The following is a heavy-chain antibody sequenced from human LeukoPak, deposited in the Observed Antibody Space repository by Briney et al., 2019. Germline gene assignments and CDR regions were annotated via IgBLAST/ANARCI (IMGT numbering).Heavy chain of an antibody. CDR3: ATGDLGYCSSTSCRSFDY. J-gene: IGHJ4*02. Sequence: GASVKVSCKVSGYTLTELSMHWVRQAPGKGLEWMGGFDPEDGETIYAQKFQGRVTMTEDTSTDTAYMELSSLRSEDTAVYYCATGDLGYCSSTSCRSFDYWGQGTLVTVSS. CDR1: GYTLTELS. D-gene: IGHD2-2*01. CDR2: FDPEDGET. V-gene: IGHV1-24*01.